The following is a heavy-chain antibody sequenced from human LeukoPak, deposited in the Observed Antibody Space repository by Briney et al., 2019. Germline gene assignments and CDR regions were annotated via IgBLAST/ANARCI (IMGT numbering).Heavy chain of an antibody. CDR3: ARAGYRNELDY. CDR1: GYSFIAYY. V-gene: IGHV1-2*02. Sequence: GASVTVSCKTSGYSFIAYYIHWVRQAPGQGLEWMGWINPKTGDTRYAQKLRGRVTMTRDTSVSTVYMDLSGLRSDDTAVYFCARAGYRNELDYWGRGTLVTVSS. J-gene: IGHJ4*02. CDR2: INPKTGDT. D-gene: IGHD5-24*01.